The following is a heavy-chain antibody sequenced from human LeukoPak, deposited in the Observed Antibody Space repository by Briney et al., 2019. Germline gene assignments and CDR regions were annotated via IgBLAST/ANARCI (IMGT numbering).Heavy chain of an antibody. V-gene: IGHV3-30*18. J-gene: IGHJ4*02. CDR3: ANGDYQGYYFDY. Sequence: PGRSLRLSCAASGFTFSSYGMHWVRQAPGKGLEWVAVISYDGSNKYYADSVKGRFTISRDNSKNTLYLQMNSLRAEDTAVYYCANGDYQGYYFDYWGQGTLVTVSS. D-gene: IGHD4-17*01. CDR2: ISYDGSNK. CDR1: GFTFSSYG.